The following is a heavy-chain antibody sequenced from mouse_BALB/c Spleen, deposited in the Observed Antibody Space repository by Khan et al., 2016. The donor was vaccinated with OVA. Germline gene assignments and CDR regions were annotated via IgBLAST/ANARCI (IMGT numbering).Heavy chain of an antibody. CDR3: TRPAYDGYYDY. CDR2: ISSYSGNT. Sequence: QVRLQQSGPALVRPGVSVKISCKGSGYTFTDYAMHWVKQSHAKSLEWIGLISSYSGNTNYNQKFKGKATMTVDKSSSIAYMEIARLTSEDSAIYNCTRPAYDGYYDYWGQGTTLTVSS. D-gene: IGHD2-3*01. V-gene: IGHV1S137*01. CDR1: GYTFTDYA. J-gene: IGHJ2*01.